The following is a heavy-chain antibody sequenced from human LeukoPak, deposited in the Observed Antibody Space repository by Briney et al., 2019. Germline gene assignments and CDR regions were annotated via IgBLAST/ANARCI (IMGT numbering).Heavy chain of an antibody. V-gene: IGHV4-59*01. J-gene: IGHJ4*02. Sequence: SETLSLTCTVPGGSISSYYWSWIRQPPGKGLECIGYIYYSGSTNYNPSLKSRVTMSVDTSRNQFSLKRSSVTAADTAVYYCARYSNYCVDYWGQGTLVTVSS. D-gene: IGHD4-11*01. CDR1: GGSISSYY. CDR2: IYYSGST. CDR3: ARYSNYCVDY.